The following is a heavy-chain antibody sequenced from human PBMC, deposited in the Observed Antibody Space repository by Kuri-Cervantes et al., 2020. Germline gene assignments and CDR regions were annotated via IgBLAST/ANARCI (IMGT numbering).Heavy chain of an antibody. D-gene: IGHD6-19*01. Sequence: SETLSLICTVSGGSISDYYWSWIRQPPGEGLEYIGYIYYTGSTNYNPSLKSRVTISVDTSKNQFSLKLHPVTAADTAMYYCGRFSYHSSGRNYYFDQWGQGTLVTVSS. CDR1: GGSISDYY. V-gene: IGHV4-59*01. CDR3: GRFSYHSSGRNYYFDQ. CDR2: IYYTGST. J-gene: IGHJ4*02.